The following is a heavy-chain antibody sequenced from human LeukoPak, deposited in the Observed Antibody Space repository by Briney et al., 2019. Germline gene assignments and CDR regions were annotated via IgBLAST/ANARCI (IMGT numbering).Heavy chain of an antibody. V-gene: IGHV4-30-2*01. CDR2: IYHSGST. J-gene: IGHJ3*02. CDR1: GGSISSGGYS. CDR3: AIAGGSLDAFDI. D-gene: IGHD2-15*01. Sequence: SETLSLTCAVSGGSISSGGYSWSWIRQPPGKGLEWIGYIYHSGSTYYNPSLKSRVTISVDRSKNQFTLKLSSVTAADTAVYYCAIAGGSLDAFDIWGQGTMVTVSS.